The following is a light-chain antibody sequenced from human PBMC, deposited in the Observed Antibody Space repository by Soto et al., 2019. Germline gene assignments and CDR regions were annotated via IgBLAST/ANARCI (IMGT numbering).Light chain of an antibody. CDR2: GAS. V-gene: IGKV3-20*01. Sequence: EIVLTQSPGTLSLSPGERATLSCRASQSVSSSYLAWYQQKPGQAPRLLIYGASSRATGIPDRFSGSGSGTDFTLTISRLEPEEFAVYYCQQYGSSPPTFGQGTQLEIK. CDR3: QQYGSSPPT. J-gene: IGKJ2*01. CDR1: QSVSSSY.